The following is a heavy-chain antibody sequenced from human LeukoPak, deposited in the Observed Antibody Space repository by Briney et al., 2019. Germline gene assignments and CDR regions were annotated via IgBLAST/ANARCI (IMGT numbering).Heavy chain of an antibody. CDR2: ISNSGIST. V-gene: IGHV3-23*01. D-gene: IGHD4-23*01. J-gene: IGHJ4*02. CDR1: GFTFSSYD. Sequence: PGVSLRLSCAASGFTFSSYDMSWVRQAPGKGLQLVSGISNSGISTYYADSVKGRFTIPRDNAKNSLYLQVNSLRAEDTAVYYCAKGSGVAAVVPVAYYWGQGTLVTVSS. CDR3: AKGSGVAAVVPVAYY.